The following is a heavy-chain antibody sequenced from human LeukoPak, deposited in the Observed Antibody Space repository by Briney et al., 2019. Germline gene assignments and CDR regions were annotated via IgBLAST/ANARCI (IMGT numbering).Heavy chain of an antibody. J-gene: IGHJ4*02. CDR3: AKVQLERRELLPNFDY. Sequence: GGSLILSCAASGFTFSSYGMHWVRQAPGKGLEWVAVMSYDGRNTYYADSVKGRFTISRDNSKNTLYLQMNSLRVEDTAVYYCAKVQLERRELLPNFDYWGQGTLVTVSS. D-gene: IGHD1-1*01. CDR1: GFTFSSYG. CDR2: MSYDGRNT. V-gene: IGHV3-30*18.